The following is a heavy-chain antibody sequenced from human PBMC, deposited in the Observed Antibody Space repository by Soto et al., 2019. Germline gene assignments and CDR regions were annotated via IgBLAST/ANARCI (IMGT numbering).Heavy chain of an antibody. CDR3: ANPSDYGDYTDY. CDR1: GFTFSSYA. CDR2: ISGSGGST. V-gene: IGHV3-23*01. D-gene: IGHD4-17*01. Sequence: GGSLRLSCAASGFTFSSYAMSWVRQAPGKGLEWVSAISGSGGSTYYADSVKGRFTISRDNSKNTLYLQMNSLRAEDTAVYYCANPSDYGDYTDYWGQGTLVTVSP. J-gene: IGHJ4*02.